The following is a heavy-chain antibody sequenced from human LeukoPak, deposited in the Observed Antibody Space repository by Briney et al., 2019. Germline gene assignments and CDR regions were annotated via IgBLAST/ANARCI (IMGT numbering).Heavy chain of an antibody. CDR3: ARSPHDFWSGYFDY. CDR2: THYSGST. V-gene: IGHV4-59*01. Sequence: SETLSLTCAVYGGSFSGYYWSWIRQPPGKGLEWIGYTHYSGSTNYNPSLKSRVTISVDTSKNQFSLKLSSVTAADTAVYYCARSPHDFWSGYFDYWGQGTLVTVSS. D-gene: IGHD3-3*01. J-gene: IGHJ4*02. CDR1: GGSFSGYY.